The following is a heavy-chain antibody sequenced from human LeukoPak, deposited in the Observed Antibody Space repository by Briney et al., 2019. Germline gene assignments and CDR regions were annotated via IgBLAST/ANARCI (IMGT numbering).Heavy chain of an antibody. CDR1: GGSFSNHF. Sequence: SETLSLTCAVYGGSFSNHFWTWIRQPPGKGLEWIGEINHTGSTNYNPSLKSRVTISVDTSKNQFSLKLSSVTAADTAVYYCARDRNLYYYDSSGPLDYWGQGTLVTVSS. CDR3: ARDRNLYYYDSSGPLDY. D-gene: IGHD3-22*01. V-gene: IGHV4-34*01. CDR2: INHTGST. J-gene: IGHJ4*02.